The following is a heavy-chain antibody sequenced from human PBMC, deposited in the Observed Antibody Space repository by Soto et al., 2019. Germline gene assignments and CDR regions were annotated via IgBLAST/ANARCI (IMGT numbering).Heavy chain of an antibody. D-gene: IGHD6-13*01. CDR2: IYSGDST. V-gene: IGHV3-53*01. CDR3: ARVLDSSSWHYYYGMDV. Sequence: RPKRLRCAVSGVKGIGIYVRCVSQAQGKGLEWVSVIYSGDSTYYADSVKGRFTISRDNSKNTLYLQMNSLRAEDTAVYYCARVLDSSSWHYYYGMDVCGQGTTVTVSS. CDR1: GVKGIGIY. J-gene: IGHJ6*02.